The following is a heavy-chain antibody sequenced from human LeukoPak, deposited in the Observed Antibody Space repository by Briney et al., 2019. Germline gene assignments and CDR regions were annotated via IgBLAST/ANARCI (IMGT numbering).Heavy chain of an antibody. Sequence: GGSLRLSCAASVFTFSSYAMSWVRQAPGKGLEWVSAISGSGGSTYYADSVKGRFTISRDNSKNTLYLQMNSLRAEDTAVYYCALPSWVPTVVVPAANDAFDIWGQGTMVTVSS. J-gene: IGHJ3*02. CDR3: ALPSWVPTVVVPAANDAFDI. D-gene: IGHD2-2*01. CDR2: ISGSGGST. CDR1: VFTFSSYA. V-gene: IGHV3-23*01.